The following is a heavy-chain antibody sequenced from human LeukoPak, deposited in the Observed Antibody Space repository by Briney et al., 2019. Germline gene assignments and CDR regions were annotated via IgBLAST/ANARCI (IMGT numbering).Heavy chain of an antibody. D-gene: IGHD6-19*01. CDR2: INPNSGDA. Sequence: ASVKVSCKASGYTFTGYYIHWVRQAPGQGLEWMGWINPNSGDASYAQKFHGRVTMSRDTSISTAYMKLSSDDTAVYYCARGSGWAAVDCWGQGTLVTVSS. V-gene: IGHV1-2*02. CDR1: GYTFTGYY. CDR3: ARGSGWAAVDC. J-gene: IGHJ4*02.